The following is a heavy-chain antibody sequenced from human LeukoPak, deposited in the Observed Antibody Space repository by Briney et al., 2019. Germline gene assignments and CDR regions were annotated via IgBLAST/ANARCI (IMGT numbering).Heavy chain of an antibody. Sequence: ASVKVSCKASGYTFTGYYMHWVRQAPGQGLEWVGRINPNSGGTNYAQKFQGRVTMTRDTSISTAYMELSRLRSDDTAVYYCARIDLAAAGPWGYWGQGTLVTVSS. CDR3: ARIDLAAAGPWGY. J-gene: IGHJ4*02. V-gene: IGHV1-2*06. CDR1: GYTFTGYY. CDR2: INPNSGGT. D-gene: IGHD6-13*01.